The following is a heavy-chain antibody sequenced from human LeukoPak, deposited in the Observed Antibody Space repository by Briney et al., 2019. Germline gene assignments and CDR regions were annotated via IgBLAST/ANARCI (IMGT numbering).Heavy chain of an antibody. CDR2: ISGTGDAT. J-gene: IGHJ4*02. CDR3: ARDRDFPRDQFDH. Sequence: GGSLRLSCAASGFTFNNYAMSWVRQAPGKGLEWVSAISGTGDATWYPDSVKGRFTISRDKSRNTVYLQMNSLRAEDTALYYCARDRDFPRDQFDHWGQGTLVTVSP. CDR1: GFTFNNYA. V-gene: IGHV3-23*01. D-gene: IGHD2-21*02.